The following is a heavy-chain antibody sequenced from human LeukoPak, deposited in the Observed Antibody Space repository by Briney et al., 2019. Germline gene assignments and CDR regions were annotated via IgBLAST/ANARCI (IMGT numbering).Heavy chain of an antibody. CDR2: IIPIFGTA. V-gene: IGHV1-69*05. J-gene: IGHJ4*02. CDR3: ARALNSGTVDY. Sequence: GASVKVSCKAYGGTFSSYAISWVRQAAGHGLEWMGGIIPIFGTANYAQKFQGRVTITTDESTSTAYMELSSLRSEDTAVYYCARALNSGTVDYWGQGTLVTVSS. CDR1: GGTFSSYA. D-gene: IGHD1-26*01.